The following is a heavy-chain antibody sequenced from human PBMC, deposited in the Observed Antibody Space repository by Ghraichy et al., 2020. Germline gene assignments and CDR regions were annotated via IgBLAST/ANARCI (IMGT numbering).Heavy chain of an antibody. CDR2: INPSGGST. Sequence: ASVKVSCKASGYTFTSYYMHWVRQAPGQGLEWMGIINPSGGSTSYAQKFQGRVTMTRDTSTSTVYMELSSLRSEDTAVYYCARSSEVDTAMVEFDYWGQGTLVTVSS. D-gene: IGHD5-18*01. CDR3: ARSSEVDTAMVEFDY. J-gene: IGHJ4*02. V-gene: IGHV1-46*01. CDR1: GYTFTSYY.